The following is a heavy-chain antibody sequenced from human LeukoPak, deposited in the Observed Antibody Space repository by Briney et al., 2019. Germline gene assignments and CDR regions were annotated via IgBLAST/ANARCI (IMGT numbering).Heavy chain of an antibody. CDR2: ISGSGGST. V-gene: IGHV3-23*01. CDR3: ARGPSGYHNT. J-gene: IGHJ4*02. Sequence: GALRLSCVASGFTFSNYGMSWVRQTPGKGLEWVSGISGSGGSTYYADSVKGRFTIPRDNSKNTLYLQMNSLRAEDTAVYYCARGPSGYHNTGGQGTLVTVSS. CDR1: GFTFSNYG. D-gene: IGHD5-12*01.